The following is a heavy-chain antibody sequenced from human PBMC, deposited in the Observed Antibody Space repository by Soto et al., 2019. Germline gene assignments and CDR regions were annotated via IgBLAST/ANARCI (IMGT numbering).Heavy chain of an antibody. J-gene: IGHJ4*02. D-gene: IGHD6-13*01. CDR2: ISAYNGNT. V-gene: IGHV1-18*01. Sequence: QVQLVQSGAEVKKPGASVKFSCKASGYTFTSYGISWVRQAPGQGLEWMGWISAYNGNTNYAQKLQGRVTMTTDTATSTAYKELRSLRSDDPAVYYCARESSSSCHDYWGQGTLVTVSS. CDR3: ARESSSSCHDY. CDR1: GYTFTSYG.